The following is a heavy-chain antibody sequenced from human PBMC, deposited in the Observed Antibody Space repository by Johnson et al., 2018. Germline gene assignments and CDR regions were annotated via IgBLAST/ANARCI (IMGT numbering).Heavy chain of an antibody. V-gene: IGHV3-9*01. CDR3: AKAPVGWLGEGAEYFQH. D-gene: IGHD3-3*01. CDR2: ISWNSGSI. CDR1: GFTFDDYA. Sequence: EVQLLESGGGLVQPGRSLRLSCAGSGFTFDDYAMHWVRQAPGKGLEWVSGISWNSGSIGYADSVKGRFTISRDNAKNSLYLQMNSLRAEDTALYYCAKAPVGWLGEGAEYFQHWGQGTLVTVSS. J-gene: IGHJ1*01.